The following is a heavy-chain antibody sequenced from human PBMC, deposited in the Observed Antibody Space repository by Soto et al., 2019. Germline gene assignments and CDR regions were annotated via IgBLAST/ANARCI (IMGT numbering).Heavy chain of an antibody. CDR1: GYSFTSYW. CDR2: IYLGDSDT. D-gene: IGHD2-2*01. J-gene: IGHJ6*02. CDR3: ARRGVVPAARGNYYYGMDV. V-gene: IGHV5-51*01. Sequence: GESLKISCKGSGYSFTSYWIGWVRQMPGKGLEWMGIIYLGDSDTRYSPSFQGQVTISADKSISTAYLQWSSLKASDTAMYYCARRGVVPAARGNYYYGMDVWGQGTTVTVSS.